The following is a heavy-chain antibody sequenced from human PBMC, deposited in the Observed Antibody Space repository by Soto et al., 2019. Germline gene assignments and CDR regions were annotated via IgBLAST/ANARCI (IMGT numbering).Heavy chain of an antibody. D-gene: IGHD4-17*01. CDR2: IYYTGST. CDR1: GGSISSYY. J-gene: IGHJ4*02. V-gene: IGHV4-59*01. Sequence: PSETLSLTCTVSGGSISSYYWSWIRQPPGKGLEWIGYIYYTGSTNYNPSFKSRVTISVDTSKNQFSLKLSSVTAADTAVYYCASDDYGGNGFDYWGQGTLVTVSA. CDR3: ASDDYGGNGFDY.